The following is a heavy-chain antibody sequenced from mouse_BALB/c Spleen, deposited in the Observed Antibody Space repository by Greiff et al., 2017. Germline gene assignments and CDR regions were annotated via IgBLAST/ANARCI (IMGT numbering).Heavy chain of an antibody. D-gene: IGHD2-10*02. CDR3: ARQGYGNYNYYAMDY. CDR2: ISSGGSYT. Sequence: EVQVVESGGDLVKPGGSLKLSCAASGFTFSSYGMSWVRQTPDKRLEWVATISSGGSYTYYPDSVKGRFTISRDNAKNTLYLQMSSLKSEDTAMYYCARQGYGNYNYYAMDYWGQGTSVTVSS. V-gene: IGHV5-6*01. CDR1: GFTFSSYG. J-gene: IGHJ4*01.